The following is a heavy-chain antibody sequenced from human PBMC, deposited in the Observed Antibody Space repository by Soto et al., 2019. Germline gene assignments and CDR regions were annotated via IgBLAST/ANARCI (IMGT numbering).Heavy chain of an antibody. D-gene: IGHD5-12*01. CDR2: ISYDGSNK. J-gene: IGHJ4*02. Sequence: QVQLVESGGGVVQPGRSLRLSCAASGFTFSSYAMHWVRQAPGKGLEWVAVISYDGSNKYYADSVKGRFTISRDNSKNTLYLQMNSLRAEDTAVYYCARDGPMMATSTYFDYWGQGTLVTVSS. V-gene: IGHV3-30-3*01. CDR3: ARDGPMMATSTYFDY. CDR1: GFTFSSYA.